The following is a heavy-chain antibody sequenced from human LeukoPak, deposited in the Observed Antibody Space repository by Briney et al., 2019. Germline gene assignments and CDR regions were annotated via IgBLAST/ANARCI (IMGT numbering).Heavy chain of an antibody. CDR1: GGSISSSSYY. CDR3: ARQWYYYGPNWFDP. Sequence: KSSETLSLTCTVSGGSISSSSYYWGWIRQPPGKGLEWIGSIYYSGSTYYNPSLKSRVTISVDTSKNQFSLKLSSVTAADTAVYYCARQWYYYGPNWFDPWGQGTLVTVSS. J-gene: IGHJ5*02. CDR2: IYYSGST. D-gene: IGHD3-10*01. V-gene: IGHV4-39*01.